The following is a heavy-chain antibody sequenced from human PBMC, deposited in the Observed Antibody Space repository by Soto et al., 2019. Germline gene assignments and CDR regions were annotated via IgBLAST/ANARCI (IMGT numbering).Heavy chain of an antibody. CDR1: GGSISSSSYY. J-gene: IGHJ3*02. V-gene: IGHV4-39*01. CDR2: IYYSGST. CDR3: ARHRTYYYDSSGYGMGDAFDI. D-gene: IGHD3-22*01. Sequence: PSETLSLTCTVSGGSISSSSYYWGWIRQPPGKGLEWIGSIYYSGSTYYNPSLKSRVTISVDTSKNQFSLKLSSVTAADTAVYYCARHRTYYYDSSGYGMGDAFDIWGQGTMVTVSS.